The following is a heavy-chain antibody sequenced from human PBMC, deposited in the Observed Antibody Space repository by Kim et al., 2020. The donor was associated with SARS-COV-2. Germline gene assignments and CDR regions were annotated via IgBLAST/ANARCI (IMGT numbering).Heavy chain of an antibody. J-gene: IGHJ6*02. V-gene: IGHV5-51*01. CDR3: ARLSSSWSYYYYDYGMDV. D-gene: IGHD6-13*01. Sequence: GESLKISCKGSGYSFTSYWNGWVRQMPGKGLEWMGIIYPGDSDTRYSPSFQGQVTISADKSISTAYLQWSSLKASDTAMYYCARLSSSWSYYYYDYGMDVWGQGTTVTVSS. CDR2: IYPGDSDT. CDR1: GYSFTSYW.